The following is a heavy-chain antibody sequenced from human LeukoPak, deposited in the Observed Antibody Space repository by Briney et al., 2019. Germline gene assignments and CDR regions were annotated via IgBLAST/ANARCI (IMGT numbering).Heavy chain of an antibody. V-gene: IGHV4-34*01. Sequence: SETLSLTCAVYGGSFSGYYWSWIRQPPGKGLEWIGEINHGGSTNYNPSLKSRVTISVDTSKNQFSLKLSSVTAADTAVYYCARGLGYCTNGVCSMGSYYFDYWGQGTLVTVSS. CDR1: GGSFSGYY. CDR2: INHGGST. J-gene: IGHJ4*02. D-gene: IGHD2-8*01. CDR3: ARGLGYCTNGVCSMGSYYFDY.